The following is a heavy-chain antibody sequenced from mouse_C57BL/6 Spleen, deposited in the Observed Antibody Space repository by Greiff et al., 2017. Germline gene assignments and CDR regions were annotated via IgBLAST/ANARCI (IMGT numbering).Heavy chain of an antibody. Sequence: VQLVESGAELVRPGTSVKVSCKASGYAFTNYLIEWVKQRPGQGLEWIGVINPGSGGTNYNEKFKGKATLTADKSSSTAYMQLSSLTSEDSAVYFCARSCDYAYAMDYWGQGTSVTVSS. V-gene: IGHV1-54*01. D-gene: IGHD2-4*01. CDR3: ARSCDYAYAMDY. CDR1: GYAFTNYL. J-gene: IGHJ4*01. CDR2: INPGSGGT.